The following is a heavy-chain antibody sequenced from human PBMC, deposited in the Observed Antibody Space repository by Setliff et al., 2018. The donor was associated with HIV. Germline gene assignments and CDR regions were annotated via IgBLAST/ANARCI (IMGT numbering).Heavy chain of an antibody. CDR1: GGSISSASYY. J-gene: IGHJ4*02. V-gene: IGHV4-61*02. CDR2: IYTSGRT. CDR3: ARRVSHGSQPSYFDY. D-gene: IGHD3-10*01. Sequence: SETLSLTCTVSGGSISSASYYWSWIRQPAGKGLEWIGRIYTSGRTNYNPSLKSRVTISVDTSKNQFSLKLSSVTAADTAVYYCARRVSHGSQPSYFDYWGQGTLVTVSS.